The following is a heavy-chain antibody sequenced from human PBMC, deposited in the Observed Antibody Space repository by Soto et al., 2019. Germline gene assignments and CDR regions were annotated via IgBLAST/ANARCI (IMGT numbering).Heavy chain of an antibody. CDR1: GFTFRWFG. CDR3: AGWGGHDYNY. D-gene: IGHD4-4*01. Sequence: GGSLRLSCAGSGFTFRWFGMNWVRQAPGKGLEWVANINPDGNVGTYVDSVRGRFTTSRDNAKNSLYLQMNSLRADDTAVYFCAGWGGHDYNYWGQGIMVTVSS. J-gene: IGHJ4*02. V-gene: IGHV3-7*03. CDR2: INPDGNVG.